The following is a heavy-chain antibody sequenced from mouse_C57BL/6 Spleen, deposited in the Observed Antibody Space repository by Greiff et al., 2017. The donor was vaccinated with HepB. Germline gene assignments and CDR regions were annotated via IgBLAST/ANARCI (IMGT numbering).Heavy chain of an antibody. D-gene: IGHD2-3*01. Sequence: EVQLQQSGPELVKPGASVKISCKASGYTFTDYYMNWVKQSHGKSLEWIGDINPNNGGTSYNQKFKGKATLTVDKSSSTAYMELRSLTSEDSAVYYCARGVYNGYYPWAMDYWGQGTSVTVSS. CDR2: INPNNGGT. V-gene: IGHV1-26*01. J-gene: IGHJ4*01. CDR3: ARGVYNGYYPWAMDY. CDR1: GYTFTDYY.